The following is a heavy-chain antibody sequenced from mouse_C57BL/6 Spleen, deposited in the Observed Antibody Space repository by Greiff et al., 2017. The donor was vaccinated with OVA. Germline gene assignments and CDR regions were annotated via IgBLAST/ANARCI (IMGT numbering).Heavy chain of an antibody. V-gene: IGHV1-85*01. D-gene: IGHD1-1*01. CDR3: ARRITTVVAGYFDV. J-gene: IGHJ1*03. CDR1: GYTFTSYD. CDR2: IYPRDGST. Sequence: VQLQQSGPELVKPGASVKLSCKASGYTFTSYDINWVKQRPGQGLEWIGWIYPRDGSTKYNEKFKGKATLTVDTSSSTASMELHSLPSEDSAVYFGARRITTVVAGYFDVWGTGTTVTVSS.